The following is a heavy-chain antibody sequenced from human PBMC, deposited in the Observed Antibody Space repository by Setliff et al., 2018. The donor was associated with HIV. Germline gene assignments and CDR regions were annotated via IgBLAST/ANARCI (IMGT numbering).Heavy chain of an antibody. Sequence: PGGSLRLSCAASELTFSNYAMTWVRQAPGKGLEWVSSLSGSGGSTYYADSVKGRFTISRDNSKNTLYLQMNSLRAEDTAVYYCAKDQAVVTPRYDAFDIWGQGTMVTVSS. J-gene: IGHJ3*02. D-gene: IGHD2-15*01. CDR1: ELTFSNYA. CDR2: LSGSGGST. CDR3: AKDQAVVTPRYDAFDI. V-gene: IGHV3-23*01.